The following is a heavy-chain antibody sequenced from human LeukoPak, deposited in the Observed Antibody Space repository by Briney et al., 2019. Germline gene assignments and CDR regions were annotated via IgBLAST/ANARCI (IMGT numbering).Heavy chain of an antibody. D-gene: IGHD2-15*01. CDR3: AKAVVVVAARGDYFDY. V-gene: IGHV3-53*01. CDR1: GFTVSSNY. J-gene: IGHJ4*02. CDR2: IYSGGST. Sequence: GALRLSRAASGFTVSSNYMSWVRQAPGKGLEWVSVIYSGGSTYYADSVRGRFTISRDNSKNTLYLQMNSLRAEDTAVYYCAKAVVVVAARGDYFDYWGQGTLVTVSS.